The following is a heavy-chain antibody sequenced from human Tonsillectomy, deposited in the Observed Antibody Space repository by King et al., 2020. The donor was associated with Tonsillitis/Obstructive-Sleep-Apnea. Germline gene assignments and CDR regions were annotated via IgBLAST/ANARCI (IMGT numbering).Heavy chain of an antibody. CDR3: VPRLDY. V-gene: IGHV3-48*02. J-gene: IGHJ4*02. CDR1: VFTFRTYI. CDR2: ISGSSSTI. Sequence: VQLVESGGGLVQPGGALRLSCAASVFTFRTYIMNWVRQAPWKGLEWVSYISGSSSTIYYADSVKGRFTISRDNAKNSLYLQMNSLRDEDTAVYYCVPRLDYWGQGTLVTVSS.